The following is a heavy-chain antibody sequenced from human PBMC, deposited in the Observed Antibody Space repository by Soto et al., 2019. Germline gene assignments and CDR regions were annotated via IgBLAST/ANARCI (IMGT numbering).Heavy chain of an antibody. Sequence: PSETLSLTCTVSGGSITNYLWSWIRQSRGNGLEWIGYIYYSGTTNYNPSLMSRVTISVDTSKNHFSLKLTSVTAADTAVYYCARVYGSGSLTNWFDPWGRGTLVTVPQ. D-gene: IGHD3-10*01. CDR2: IYYSGTT. CDR1: GGSITNYL. V-gene: IGHV4-59*01. CDR3: ARVYGSGSLTNWFDP. J-gene: IGHJ5*02.